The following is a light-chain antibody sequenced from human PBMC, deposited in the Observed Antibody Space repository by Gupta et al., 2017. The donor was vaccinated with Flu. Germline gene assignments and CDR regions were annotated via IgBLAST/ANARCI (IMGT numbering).Light chain of an antibody. V-gene: IGKV3-20*01. CDR2: GAS. Sequence: PGERATLSCRASQTIRSNYVAWYQQKPGQAPRLLLYGASSRATGIPDRCSGSGSGTDFTLTISRLEPEDLAVYYCQQDYSSPQTFGQGTKVEIK. J-gene: IGKJ1*01. CDR1: QTIRSNY. CDR3: QQDYSSPQT.